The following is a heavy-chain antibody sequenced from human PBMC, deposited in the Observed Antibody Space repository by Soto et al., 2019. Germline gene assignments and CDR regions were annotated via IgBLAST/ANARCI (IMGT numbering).Heavy chain of an antibody. Sequence: PGGSLRLSCAASGFTFSNYGMSWVRQAPGKGLEWVSTIGGSGGDTYYADSVKGRFTISRDNSKNTLYLQMNSLRAEDTAVYYCENPPLGSGWYGNLGYWGQGTLVNVSS. CDR2: IGGSGGDT. CDR3: ENPPLGSGWYGNLGY. J-gene: IGHJ4*02. D-gene: IGHD6-19*01. CDR1: GFTFSNYG. V-gene: IGHV3-23*01.